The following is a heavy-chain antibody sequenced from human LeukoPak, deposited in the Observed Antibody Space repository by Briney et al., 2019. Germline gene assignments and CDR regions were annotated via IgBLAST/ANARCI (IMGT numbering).Heavy chain of an antibody. J-gene: IGHJ4*02. CDR2: ISYDGSNK. D-gene: IGHD4-17*01. V-gene: IGHV3-30*04. CDR1: GFTFSSYA. Sequence: PGGSLRLSCAASGFTFSSYAMHWVRQAPGKGLEWVAVISYDGSNKYYADPVKGRFTISRDNSKNTLYLQMNSLRAEDTAVYYCARSFTVTTPKIDYWGQGTLVTVSS. CDR3: ARSFTVTTPKIDY.